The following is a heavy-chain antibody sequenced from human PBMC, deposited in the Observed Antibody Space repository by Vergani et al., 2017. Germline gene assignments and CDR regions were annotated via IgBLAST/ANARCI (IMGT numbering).Heavy chain of an antibody. CDR1: GYNFPNYW. D-gene: IGHD2-2*02. CDR2: IYPDDSDT. V-gene: IGHV5-51*06. J-gene: IGHJ2*01. Sequence: EVQLVQSGAELKKPGESLKISCQGSGYNFPNYWIGWVRQMPGKGLEWMGSIYPDDSDTRYSPSFQGQVTISGDKSITTAYLRWSSLRASDTALYYCAGRRLLCSGIPNCYRGNWFFDLWGRGTRVTVSS. CDR3: AGRRLLCSGIPNCYRGNWFFDL.